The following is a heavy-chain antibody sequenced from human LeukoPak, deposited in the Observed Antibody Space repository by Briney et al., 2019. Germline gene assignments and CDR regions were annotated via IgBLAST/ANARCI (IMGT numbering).Heavy chain of an antibody. CDR3: ARGLFSGYDFDY. D-gene: IGHD5-12*01. J-gene: IGHJ4*02. CDR2: ISGSGGST. Sequence: GGSLRLSCAASGFTFSSYAMSWVRQAPGKGLEWVSAISGSGGSTYYADSVKGRFTISRDNSKNRLYLQMNSLRSEDTAVYYCARGLFSGYDFDYWGQGTLVTVSS. V-gene: IGHV3-23*01. CDR1: GFTFSSYA.